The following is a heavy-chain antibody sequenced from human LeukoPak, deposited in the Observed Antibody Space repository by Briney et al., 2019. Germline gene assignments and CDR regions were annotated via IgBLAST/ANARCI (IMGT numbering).Heavy chain of an antibody. D-gene: IGHD3-10*01. Sequence: GGSLRLSCAASGFTFSSYCMHWVRQGPGKGLEWVAVISYDGSNKYYADSVKGRFTISRDNSKHTLYLQLNSLRAEDTAVYYCAKDGVPYYYGSGSYHDYWGQGTLVTGSS. J-gene: IGHJ4*02. CDR2: ISYDGSNK. CDR3: AKDGVPYYYGSGSYHDY. CDR1: GFTFSSYC. V-gene: IGHV3-30*18.